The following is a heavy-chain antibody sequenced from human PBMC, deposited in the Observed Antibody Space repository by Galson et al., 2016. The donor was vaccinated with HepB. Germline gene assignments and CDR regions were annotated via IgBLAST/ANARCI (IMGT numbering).Heavy chain of an antibody. CDR1: GFTFSNYW. Sequence: SLRLSCAASGFTFSNYWMNWVRQAPGKGLEWVANIKQDGSEQFYVDSVRGRFTISRDNDKNSVYLQINSLRAEDTAVYYCTGGAECESDYWGQGTLVTVSS. V-gene: IGHV3-7*03. CDR3: TGGAECESDY. J-gene: IGHJ4*02. D-gene: IGHD3-3*01. CDR2: IKQDGSEQ.